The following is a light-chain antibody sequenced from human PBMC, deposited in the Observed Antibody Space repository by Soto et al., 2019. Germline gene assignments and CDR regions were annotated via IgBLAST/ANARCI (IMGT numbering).Light chain of an antibody. V-gene: IGKV3-11*01. J-gene: IGKJ4*01. CDR1: ESVSRY. CDR3: QQRSRT. CDR2: DAS. Sequence: EIVLTQSPATLSLSPGETATLSCRASESVSRYLAWYQQKPGQAPRLLIYDASNRATGIPTRFSGSGSGTDFTLTISSLETADFAVYYCQQRSRTFGGRTKVEI.